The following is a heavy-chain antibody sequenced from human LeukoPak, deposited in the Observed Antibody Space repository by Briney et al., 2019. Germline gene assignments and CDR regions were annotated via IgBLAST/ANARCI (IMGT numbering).Heavy chain of an antibody. CDR3: ARGGNDILGAYFPGIYGMDV. CDR1: GGSISSYY. Sequence: PSETLSLTCTVSGGSISSYYWSWIRQPPGKGLEWIGYIYTSGSTNYNPSLKSRVTISVDTSKNQFSLKLSSVTAADTAVYFCARGGNDILGAYFPGIYGMDVWGQGTTVTVSS. J-gene: IGHJ6*02. D-gene: IGHD3-9*01. CDR2: IYTSGST. V-gene: IGHV4-4*09.